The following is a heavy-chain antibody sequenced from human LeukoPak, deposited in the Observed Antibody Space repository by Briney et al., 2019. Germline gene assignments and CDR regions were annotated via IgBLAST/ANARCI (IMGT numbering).Heavy chain of an antibody. CDR1: GDSISSGGHY. Sequence: SETLSLTCTVSGDSISSGGHYWSWIRQHPGKGLEWIGYIYYSGSTYYNPSLKSRVAISVDTSKNQFSLKLSSVTAADTAVYYCARIDSYGYGQGRYFDYWGQGTLVTVSS. CDR3: ARIDSYGYGQGRYFDY. CDR2: IYYSGST. D-gene: IGHD5-18*01. V-gene: IGHV4-31*03. J-gene: IGHJ4*02.